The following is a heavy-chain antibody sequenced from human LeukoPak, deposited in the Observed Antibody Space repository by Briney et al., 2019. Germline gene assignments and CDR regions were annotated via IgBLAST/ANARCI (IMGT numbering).Heavy chain of an antibody. CDR2: IQSSGST. J-gene: IGHJ4*02. Sequence: SETLSLTCTVSGGSFNSYYWSWLRQPAGKGLEWIGRIQSSGSTDYSPSLQSRVTISIDTSQRQFSLNLRSVTAADTAVYYCARDIVYLIDEDYGWGRGTLVTVSS. CDR3: ARDIVYLIDEDYG. D-gene: IGHD4-17*01. V-gene: IGHV4-4*07. CDR1: GGSFNSYY.